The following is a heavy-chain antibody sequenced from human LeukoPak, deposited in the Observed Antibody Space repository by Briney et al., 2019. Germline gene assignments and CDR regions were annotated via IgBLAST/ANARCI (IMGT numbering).Heavy chain of an antibody. J-gene: IGHJ4*02. CDR3: ARAYYDFWSGAFDY. CDR2: ISAYNGNT. Sequence: ASVKASCKASGYTFTSYGISWVRQAPGQGLEWMGWISAYNGNTNYAQKLQGRVTMTTDTSTSTAYMELRSLRSDDTAVYYCARAYYDFWSGAFDYWGQGTLVTVSS. V-gene: IGHV1-18*01. CDR1: GYTFTSYG. D-gene: IGHD3-3*01.